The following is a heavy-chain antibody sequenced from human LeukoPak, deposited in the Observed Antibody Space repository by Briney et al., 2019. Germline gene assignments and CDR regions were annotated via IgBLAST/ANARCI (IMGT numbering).Heavy chain of an antibody. CDR3: ARDRSGDYEDY. CDR2: IYSGGST. V-gene: IGHV3-53*01. Sequence: GGSLRLSCAASGFTVSSNCMSWVRQAPGKGLEWVSVIYSGGSTYYADSVKGRFTISRDNSKNTLYLQMNSLRAEDTAVYYCARDRSGDYEDYWGQGTLVTVSS. J-gene: IGHJ4*02. D-gene: IGHD4-17*01. CDR1: GFTVSSNC.